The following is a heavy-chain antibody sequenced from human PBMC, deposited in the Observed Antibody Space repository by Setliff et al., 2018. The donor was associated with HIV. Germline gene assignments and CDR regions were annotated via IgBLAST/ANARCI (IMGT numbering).Heavy chain of an antibody. Sequence: ASVKVSCKASGYTFTGYYMNWVRQAPGQGLEWMGRINPKSGATNLAQKFQGRVTLTRDTSVTTVYMELTSLRSDDTAVYYCARKDGVGYCDSNSCYGIGPIDFWGQGSLVTVSS. CDR1: GYTFTGYY. V-gene: IGHV1-2*06. CDR2: INPKSGAT. J-gene: IGHJ4*02. D-gene: IGHD2-2*01. CDR3: ARKDGVGYCDSNSCYGIGPIDF.